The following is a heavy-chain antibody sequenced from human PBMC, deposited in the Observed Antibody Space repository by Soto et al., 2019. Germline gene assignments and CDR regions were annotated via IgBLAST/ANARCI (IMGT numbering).Heavy chain of an antibody. CDR1: GFTFSDHY. V-gene: IGHV3-72*01. J-gene: IGHJ6*02. D-gene: IGHD3-3*01. CDR3: ARDARLWIYGMDV. CDR2: TRNKANSYTT. Sequence: EVQLVESGGGLVQPGGSLRLSCAASGFTFSDHYMDWVRQAPGKGLEWVGRTRNKANSYTTEYAASVKGRFTISRDDSKNSLYLQMNSLKTEDTAVYYCARDARLWIYGMDVWGQGTTVTVSS.